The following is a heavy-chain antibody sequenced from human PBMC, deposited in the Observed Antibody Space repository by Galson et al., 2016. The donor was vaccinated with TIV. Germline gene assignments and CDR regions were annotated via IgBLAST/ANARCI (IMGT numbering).Heavy chain of an antibody. Sequence: TLSLTCTVSGASISSGYWSWIRQPPGKGLEWIGYVYGGARSNYNPSLKSRATISVDTSKNQFSLKLSSVTAADTAVYYCARDQGGASGYWGQGTLVTVSS. CDR2: VYGGARS. CDR3: ARDQGGASGY. D-gene: IGHD3-16*01. CDR1: GASISSGY. V-gene: IGHV4-59*01. J-gene: IGHJ4*02.